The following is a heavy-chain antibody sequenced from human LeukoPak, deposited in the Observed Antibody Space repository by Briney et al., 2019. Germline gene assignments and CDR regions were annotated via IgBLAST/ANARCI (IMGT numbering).Heavy chain of an antibody. V-gene: IGHV3-23*01. D-gene: IGHD6-25*01. CDR3: VKKIGDSGATDAFDI. J-gene: IGHJ3*02. Sequence: GGSLRLSCAASGFTFSNYAMSWVRQAPGKGLEWVSGLSASGAYTYYADSVKGRFTISRDNYKNTLYMQMNSLRAEDTAVYYCVKKIGDSGATDAFDIWGQGTMVTVSS. CDR1: GFTFSNYA. CDR2: LSASGAYT.